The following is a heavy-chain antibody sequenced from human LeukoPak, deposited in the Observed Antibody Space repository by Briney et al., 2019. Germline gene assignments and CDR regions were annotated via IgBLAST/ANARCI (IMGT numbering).Heavy chain of an antibody. J-gene: IGHJ4*02. CDR1: GFTFNSNA. D-gene: IGHD6-19*01. V-gene: IGHV3-23*01. CDR2: ISGSGGST. Sequence: GGSLRLSCAASGFTFNSNAMSWVRQAPGKGLEWVSAISGSGGSTYYADSVKGRFTISRDNSKNTLYLRMNSLRAEDTAVYYCAKLPGGYSSGWYVDYWGQGTLVTVSS. CDR3: AKLPGGYSSGWYVDY.